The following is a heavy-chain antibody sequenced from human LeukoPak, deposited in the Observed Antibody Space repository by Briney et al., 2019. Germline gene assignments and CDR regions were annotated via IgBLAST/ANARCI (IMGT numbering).Heavy chain of an antibody. D-gene: IGHD2-2*01. CDR1: GFTFSDYY. V-gene: IGHV3-11*01. J-gene: IGHJ4*02. CDR2: ISSSGSTI. CDR3: AAGSCSSTSCYGMTNEIDY. Sequence: GGSLRLSCAASGFTFSDYYMSWIRQAPGKGLEWVSYISSSGSTIYYADSVKGRFTISRDNAKNSLYLQMNSLRAEDTAVYYCAAGSCSSTSCYGMTNEIDYWGQGTLVTVSS.